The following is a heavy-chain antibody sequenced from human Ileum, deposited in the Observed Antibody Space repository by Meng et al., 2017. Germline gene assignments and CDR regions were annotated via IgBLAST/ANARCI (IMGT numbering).Heavy chain of an antibody. V-gene: IGHV3-23*01. J-gene: IGHJ4*02. CDR2: FSAIGGGT. D-gene: IGHD3/OR15-3a*01. CDR1: GFTFSIYA. Sequence: EVQLLEAGGGLVQPGESLRLSCAASGFTFSIYAMSWVRQAPGKGLEWVSAFSAIGGGTYYADSVKGRFTISRDNSKNTLYLQMNSLRVEDTAVYYCVKGGNKYYDFWSDNWGQGTLVTVSS. CDR3: VKGGNKYYDFWSDN.